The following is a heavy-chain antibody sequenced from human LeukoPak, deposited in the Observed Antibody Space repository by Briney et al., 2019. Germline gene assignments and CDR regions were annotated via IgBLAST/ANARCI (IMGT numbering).Heavy chain of an antibody. D-gene: IGHD5-18*01. CDR3: GRYSYGYGGL. V-gene: IGHV4-59*01. CDR2: IYYSGST. J-gene: IGHJ4*02. CDR1: GSSMNNYY. Sequence: SETLSLTCTVSGSSMNNYYWSWIRQPPGKGLEWIGRIYYSGSTNYNPSLKSRVTISLDTSKNQFSLNLNSVTAADTAVYYCGRYSYGYGGLWGQGTLVTVSS.